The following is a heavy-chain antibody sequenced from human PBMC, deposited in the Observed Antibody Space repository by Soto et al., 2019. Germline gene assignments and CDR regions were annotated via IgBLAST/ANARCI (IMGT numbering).Heavy chain of an antibody. CDR3: ARPRNYYYYMYV. CDR1: GVSISSSSDY. Sequence: QLQLQESGPGLVKPSETLSLTCTVSGVSISSSSDYWGWIRQPPGKGLEWLGSIYYSGTTYYNPSRKSRVTISVDTSKNQFSLKVRSVTAADTPVYYCARPRNYYYYMYVWGKGTTVTVSS. J-gene: IGHJ6*03. CDR2: IYYSGTT. V-gene: IGHV4-39*01.